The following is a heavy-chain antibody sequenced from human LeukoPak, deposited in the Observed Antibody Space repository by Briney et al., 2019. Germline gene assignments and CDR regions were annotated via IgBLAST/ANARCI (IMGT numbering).Heavy chain of an antibody. CDR3: ASGPPFLKYFEY. CDR1: GFTFRSYE. J-gene: IGHJ4*02. V-gene: IGHV3-23*01. Sequence: PGGSLRLSCGASGFTFRSYEMNWVRQAPGKGLEWVSTISVGAEYIFYADSVKGRFTISRDDSNNALYLQMHSLRAEDTALYYCASGPPFLKYFEYWGQGTLVTVSS. D-gene: IGHD3-3*01. CDR2: ISVGAEYI.